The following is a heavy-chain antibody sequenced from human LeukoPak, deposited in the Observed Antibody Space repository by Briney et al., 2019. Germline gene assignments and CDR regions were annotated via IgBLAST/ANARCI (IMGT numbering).Heavy chain of an antibody. CDR2: IDPTDSYT. Sequence: GASLEIFYKGSGYSFTTYWHSWVRQMPGKGREWGGRIDPTDSYTTYSPSFQGHVTMSADRSISTASLQWSSLKASDTALYYCARQAVDYYYGIDVWGQGTTVTVSS. D-gene: IGHD6-25*01. V-gene: IGHV5-10-1*01. J-gene: IGHJ6*02. CDR3: ARQAVDYYYGIDV. CDR1: GYSFTTYW.